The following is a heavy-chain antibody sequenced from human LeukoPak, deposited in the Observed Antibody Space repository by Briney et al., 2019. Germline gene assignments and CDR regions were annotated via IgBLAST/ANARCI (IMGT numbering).Heavy chain of an antibody. CDR1: GYTFTGYY. D-gene: IGHD6-19*01. CDR3: ARGSIAVAGFNSDY. Sequence: ASVKVSCKASGYTFTGYYMHWVRQAPGQGLEWMGWINPNSGGTNYAQKFQGRVTMTRDTSISTAYMELSRLRSDDTAVYYCARGSIAVAGFNSDYWGQGTLVTVSS. CDR2: INPNSGGT. J-gene: IGHJ4*02. V-gene: IGHV1-2*02.